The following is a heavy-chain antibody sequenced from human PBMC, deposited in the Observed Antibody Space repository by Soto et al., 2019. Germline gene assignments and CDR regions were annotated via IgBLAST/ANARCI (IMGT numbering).Heavy chain of an antibody. CDR1: GGTFSSYA. D-gene: IGHD2-15*01. CDR3: ARARGGGVVVVVAAPEYYYYGMDV. Sequence: QVQLVQSGAEVKKPGSSVKVSCKASGGTFSSYAISWVRQAPGQGLEWMGGIIPIFGTANYAQKFQGRVTITADESTSTAYMELSILRSEDTAVYYCARARGGGVVVVVAAPEYYYYGMDVWGQGTTVTVSS. V-gene: IGHV1-69*01. CDR2: IIPIFGTA. J-gene: IGHJ6*02.